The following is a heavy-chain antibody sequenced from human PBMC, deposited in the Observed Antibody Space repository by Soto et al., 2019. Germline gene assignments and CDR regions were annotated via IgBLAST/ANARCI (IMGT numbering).Heavy chain of an antibody. J-gene: IGHJ4*02. D-gene: IGHD6-19*01. CDR1: GYNLTNYG. CDR3: ARETGYISGLNL. V-gene: IGHV1-18*01. Sequence: QVQLVQSGAEVKKPGASVRVSCKASGYNLTNYGISWVRQAPGQGLEWMGWISTYNGNTNYAQRLQGRVTMSTDTSASTAYMELRSLRSDDTAVYYCARETGYISGLNLWGQGTQVTVSS. CDR2: ISTYNGNT.